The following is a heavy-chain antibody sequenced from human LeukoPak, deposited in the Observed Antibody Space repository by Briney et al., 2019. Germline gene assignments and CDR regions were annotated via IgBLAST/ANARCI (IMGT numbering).Heavy chain of an antibody. J-gene: IGHJ4*02. D-gene: IGHD5-18*01. CDR3: ARHRSGGYTYGVLDY. CDR2: IYYSGNT. V-gene: IGHV4-39*01. Sequence: SETLSLTCTVSGGSISSDSYHWGWIRQPPEMGLEWIGSIYYSGNTYYNPSLKSRATMSVDTSKNQFSLKLSSVTAADTAVYYCARHRSGGYTYGVLDYWGQGTLVTVSS. CDR1: GGSISSDSYH.